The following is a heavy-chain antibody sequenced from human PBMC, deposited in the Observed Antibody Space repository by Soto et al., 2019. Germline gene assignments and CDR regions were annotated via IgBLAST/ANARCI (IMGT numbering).Heavy chain of an antibody. CDR1: GGSISSGDYY. V-gene: IGHV4-30-4*01. Sequence: QVQLQKSGPGLVKPSQTLSLTCTVSGGSISSGDYYWSWIRQPPGKGLEWIGCIYYSGSTYYNPSRRSRVTISVDTSKNQFSLKLSSVTAADTAVYYCARDAPADDYGGNPQYWYFDLWGRGTLVTVSS. CDR3: ARDAPADDYGGNPQYWYFDL. D-gene: IGHD4-17*01. CDR2: IYYSGST. J-gene: IGHJ2*01.